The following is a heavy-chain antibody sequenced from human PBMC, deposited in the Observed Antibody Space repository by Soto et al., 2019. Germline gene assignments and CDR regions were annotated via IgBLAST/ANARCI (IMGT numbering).Heavy chain of an antibody. J-gene: IGHJ4*02. CDR3: ARDLVEMATITLYY. Sequence: QVQLVQSGAEVKKPGSSVKVSCKASGGTFSSYAISWVRQAPGQGLEWMGGIIPIFGTANYAQKFQGRVTITADESTSTAYMEQSSLRSEDTAVYYCARDLVEMATITLYYWGQGTLVTVSS. CDR2: IIPIFGTA. V-gene: IGHV1-69*12. D-gene: IGHD5-12*01. CDR1: GGTFSSYA.